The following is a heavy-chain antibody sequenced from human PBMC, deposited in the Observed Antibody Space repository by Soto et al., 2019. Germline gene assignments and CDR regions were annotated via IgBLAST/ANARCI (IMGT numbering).Heavy chain of an antibody. CDR2: INPSGGST. D-gene: IGHD6-13*01. CDR1: GYTFTSYY. Sequence: QVQLVQSGAEVKKPGASVKVSCKASGYTFTSYYMHWVRQAPGQGLEWMGIINPSGGSTSYAQKFHGRVTMTRDTSTSTVYMELSSLRSEDTAVYYCARGPVEGAGTYYYYYMDVWGKGTTVTVSS. V-gene: IGHV1-46*03. CDR3: ARGPVEGAGTYYYYYMDV. J-gene: IGHJ6*03.